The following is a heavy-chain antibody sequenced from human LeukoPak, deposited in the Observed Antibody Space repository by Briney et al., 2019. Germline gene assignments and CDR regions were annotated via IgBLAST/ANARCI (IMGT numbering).Heavy chain of an antibody. V-gene: IGHV3-23*01. D-gene: IGHD2-15*01. J-gene: IGHJ2*01. Sequence: GGALRLSCVASGFPFIAFAMTGVRPPPGKGRDGVSALSDSAGSSNYSDSVKDRLTISRENSKNTLYLKMNSLRAEDSAVYYCAKCRGGGGEYWHFDVWGRGILVTVSS. CDR3: AKCRGGGGEYWHFDV. CDR1: GFPFIAFA. CDR2: LSDSAGSS.